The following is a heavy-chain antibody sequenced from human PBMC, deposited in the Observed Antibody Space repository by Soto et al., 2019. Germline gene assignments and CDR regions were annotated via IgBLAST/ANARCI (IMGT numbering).Heavy chain of an antibody. CDR2: ISYDGSNK. CDR3: AREIGYCSSTSCFDGPCYYYGMDV. CDR1: GFTFSSYA. V-gene: IGHV3-30-3*01. J-gene: IGHJ6*02. D-gene: IGHD2-2*03. Sequence: PGGSLRLSCAASGFTFSSYAMHWVRQAPGKGLEWVAVISYDGSNKYYADSVKGRFTISRDNSKNTLYLQMNSLRAEDTAVYYCAREIGYCSSTSCFDGPCYYYGMDVWGQGTTVTVSS.